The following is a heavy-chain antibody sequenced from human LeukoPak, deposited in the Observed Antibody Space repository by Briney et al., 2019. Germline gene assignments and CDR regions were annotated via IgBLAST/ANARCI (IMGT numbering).Heavy chain of an antibody. CDR1: GGSIGRTGYY. CDR3: ARRRSGSYRFPDY. J-gene: IGHJ4*02. Sequence: TSETLSLTCTVSGGSIGRTGYYWGWIRQPPGKGLEWIGNIYYSGSNYYNPSLKSRVTISVDTSKNQFSLKLNSVTAADTAVYYCARRRSGSYRFPDYWGQGTLVTVSS. D-gene: IGHD3-10*01. V-gene: IGHV4-39*07. CDR2: IYYSGSN.